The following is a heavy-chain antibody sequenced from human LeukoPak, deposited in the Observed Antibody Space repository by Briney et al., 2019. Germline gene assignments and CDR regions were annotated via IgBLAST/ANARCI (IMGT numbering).Heavy chain of an antibody. J-gene: IGHJ4*02. Sequence: ASVTVSCKASGYTFTSYDINWVRQATGQGLEWMGWMNPNSGNTGYAQKFQGRVTMTRNTSISTAYMELSSLRSEDTAVYYCARGNIAASIPIYWGQGTLVTVAS. CDR2: MNPNSGNT. V-gene: IGHV1-8*01. CDR1: GYTFTSYD. CDR3: ARGNIAASIPIY. D-gene: IGHD6-13*01.